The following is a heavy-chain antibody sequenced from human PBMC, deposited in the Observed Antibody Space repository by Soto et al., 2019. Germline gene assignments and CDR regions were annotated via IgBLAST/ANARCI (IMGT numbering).Heavy chain of an antibody. CDR3: ARDRNDIVATDDFYYYYGMDV. D-gene: IGHD5-12*01. CDR1: GGGNLRDYR. V-gene: IGHV1-69*13. J-gene: IGHJ6*02. Sequence: ASVKVSCKASGGGNLRDYRTTWVRRAPGQGLEWMGGIIPKLGSANYAQNFQGRVTVTADESTNTVYMELRSLRSDDTAVYYCARDRNDIVATDDFYYYYGMDVWGQGTTVTVSS. CDR2: IIPKLGSA.